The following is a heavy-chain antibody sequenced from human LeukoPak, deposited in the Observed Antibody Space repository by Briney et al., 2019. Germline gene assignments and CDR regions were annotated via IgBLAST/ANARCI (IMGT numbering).Heavy chain of an antibody. CDR1: GGSFSGYY. CDR2: INHSGST. V-gene: IGHV4-34*01. CDR3: ARGAGYDFWSGYGYYMDV. D-gene: IGHD3-3*01. J-gene: IGHJ6*03. Sequence: SETLSLTCAVYGGSFSGYYWSWIRQPPGKGLEWIGEINHSGSTNYNPSLKSRVTISVDTSKNQFSLKLSSVTAADTAVYYCARGAGYDFWSGYGYYMDVWGRGTAVTVS.